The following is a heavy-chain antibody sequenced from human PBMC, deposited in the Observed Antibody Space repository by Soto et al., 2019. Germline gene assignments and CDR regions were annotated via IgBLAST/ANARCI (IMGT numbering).Heavy chain of an antibody. CDR2: IYYSGST. CDR3: ARGDSGGSPYYFDY. V-gene: IGHV4-61*08. D-gene: IGHD2-15*01. CDR1: GGSISNGDYY. J-gene: IGHJ4*02. Sequence: SETLSLTCTVSGGSISNGDYYWSWIRQSPGKGLEWIGYIYYSGSTNYNPSLKSQVTISVDTSKNQFSLKLSSVTAADTAVYYCARGDSGGSPYYFDYWGQGTLVTVSS.